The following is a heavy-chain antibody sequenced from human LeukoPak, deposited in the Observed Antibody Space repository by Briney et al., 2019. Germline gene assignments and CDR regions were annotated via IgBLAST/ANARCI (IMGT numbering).Heavy chain of an antibody. D-gene: IGHD6-13*01. Sequence: GGSLRLSCAASGFTFSNFAMTWVRQAPGKGLEWVSSIVGSSSTYYADSLKGRFTISGDNAKNSLHLQMNSLRAEDTAVYYCARIGAGSSRDYWGQGTLVTVSS. CDR1: GFTFSNFA. J-gene: IGHJ4*02. CDR2: IVGSSST. CDR3: ARIGAGSSRDY. V-gene: IGHV3-21*01.